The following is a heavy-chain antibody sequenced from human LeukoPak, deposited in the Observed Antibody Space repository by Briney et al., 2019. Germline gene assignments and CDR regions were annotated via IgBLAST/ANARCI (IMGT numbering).Heavy chain of an antibody. CDR3: ARDLYAGVLTY. D-gene: IGHD2-21*02. CDR2: ISPYNGNT. CDR1: GGTFSSYA. Sequence: GASVKVSCKASGGTFSSYAISWVRQAPGQGLEWMGRISPYNGNTNYAQKLQGRVTMTTDTSTSTAYMELRSLRSDATAVYYCARDLYAGVLTYWGQGTLVTVSS. V-gene: IGHV1-18*01. J-gene: IGHJ4*02.